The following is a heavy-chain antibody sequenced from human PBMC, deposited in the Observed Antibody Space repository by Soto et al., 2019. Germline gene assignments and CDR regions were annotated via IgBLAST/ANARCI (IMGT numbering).Heavy chain of an antibody. CDR3: AGNPVTTLDPWFDP. D-gene: IGHD4-4*01. CDR2: IYHSGST. V-gene: IGHV4-4*02. J-gene: IGHJ5*02. Sequence: QVQLQESGPGLVKPSGTLSLTCAVSSGSISSSNWWSWVRQPPGKGLEWIGEIYHSGSTNYNQSLKRQVTISLDKSKHQFSLKLSSVTAADTAVYYCAGNPVTTLDPWFDPWGQGTLVTVSS. CDR1: SGSISSSNW.